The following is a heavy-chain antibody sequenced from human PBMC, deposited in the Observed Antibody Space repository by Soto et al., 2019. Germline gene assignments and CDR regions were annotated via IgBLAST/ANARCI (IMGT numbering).Heavy chain of an antibody. D-gene: IGHD6-19*01. CDR3: AREDSGIAVATHLFDY. V-gene: IGHV1-18*01. Sequence: GASVKVSCKASGYTFTSYGISWVRQAPGQGLEWMGWISAYNGNTNYAQKLQGRVTMTTDTSTSTAYMELRSLRSDDTAVYYCAREDSGIAVATHLFDYWGQGTRVTVSS. J-gene: IGHJ4*02. CDR1: GYTFTSYG. CDR2: ISAYNGNT.